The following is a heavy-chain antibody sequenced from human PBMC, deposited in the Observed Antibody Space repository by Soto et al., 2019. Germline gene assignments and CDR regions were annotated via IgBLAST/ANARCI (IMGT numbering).Heavy chain of an antibody. V-gene: IGHV4-34*01. CDR2: INHSGST. Sequence: PSETLSLTCAVYGGSFSGYYWSWIRQPPGKGLEWIGEINHSGSTNYNPSLKSRVTISVDTSKNQFSLKLSSVTAADTAVYYCARTRTVATIWGVHDYWGQGTLVTVS. J-gene: IGHJ4*02. D-gene: IGHD5-12*01. CDR1: GGSFSGYY. CDR3: ARTRTVATIWGVHDY.